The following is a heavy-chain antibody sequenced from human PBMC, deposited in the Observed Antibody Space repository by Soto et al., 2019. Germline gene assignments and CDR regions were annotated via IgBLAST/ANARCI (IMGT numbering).Heavy chain of an antibody. D-gene: IGHD6-19*01. Sequence: QDQLVQSGVEVKKPGASVKVSCKASGYSFTNYGITWVRQAPGQGFEWMGWISAYNGNTNYAQKFQGRVTMTTYASTSTAVLELRSLRSDDTAVYYCARYRGVAPPEAGNTHYYYYMDVWGKGTTVTVSS. V-gene: IGHV1-18*01. CDR1: GYSFTNYG. J-gene: IGHJ6*03. CDR2: ISAYNGNT. CDR3: ARYRGVAPPEAGNTHYYYYMDV.